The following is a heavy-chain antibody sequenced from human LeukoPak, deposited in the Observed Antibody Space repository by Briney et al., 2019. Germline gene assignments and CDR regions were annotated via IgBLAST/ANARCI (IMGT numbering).Heavy chain of an antibody. J-gene: IGHJ3*02. CDR3: ASSIGITGTMLEAFDI. V-gene: IGHV4-59*01. CDR2: IYYSGST. Sequence: SEALSLTCTVSGGSISSYYWSRIRQPPGKGLEWIGYIYYSGSTNYNPSLKSRVTISVGTSKNQFSLKLSSVTAADTAVYYCASSIGITGTMLEAFDIWGQGTMVTVSS. CDR1: GGSISSYY. D-gene: IGHD1-7*01.